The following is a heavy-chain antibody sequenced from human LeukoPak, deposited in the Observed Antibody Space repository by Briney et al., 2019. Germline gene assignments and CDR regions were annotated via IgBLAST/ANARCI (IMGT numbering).Heavy chain of an antibody. CDR3: ARRGQQRFFDP. V-gene: IGHV4-59*08. CDR2: IYYSGST. CDR1: GGSISSYY. D-gene: IGHD6-13*01. J-gene: IGHJ5*02. Sequence: SETLSLTCTVSGGSISSYYWSWIRQPPGKGLEWIGYIYYSGSTNYNPSLKSRVTISVDTSKNQFSLKLSSVTAADTAVYYCARRGQQRFFDPWGQGTLVTVSS.